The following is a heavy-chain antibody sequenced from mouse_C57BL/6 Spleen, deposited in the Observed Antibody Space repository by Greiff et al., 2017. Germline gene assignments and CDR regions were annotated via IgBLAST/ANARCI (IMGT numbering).Heavy chain of an antibody. D-gene: IGHD1-1*01. J-gene: IGHJ4*01. CDR3: TRGTTDYAMDY. V-gene: IGHV5S21*01. CDR1: GFTFSSYA. Sequence: EVKVEESGEGLVKPGGSLKLSCAASGFTFSSYAMSWVRQTPEKRLEWVAYISSGGDYIYYADTVKGRFTISRDNARNTLYLQMSSLKSEDTAMYYCTRGTTDYAMDYWGQGTSVTVSS. CDR2: ISSGGDYI.